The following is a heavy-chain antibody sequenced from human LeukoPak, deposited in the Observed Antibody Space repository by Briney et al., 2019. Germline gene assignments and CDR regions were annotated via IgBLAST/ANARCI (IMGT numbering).Heavy chain of an antibody. CDR1: NGSISGYY. D-gene: IGHD3-10*01. Sequence: PSETLSLTCTVSNGSISGYYWSWIRQPPGKGLEWIGYIFHSGSTNYNPSLKSRVTISVDTSKNQFSLKLSSVTAADTAVYYCARRYYGSGPYGHWGQGTLVTVSS. CDR2: IFHSGST. CDR3: ARRYYGSGPYGH. J-gene: IGHJ4*02. V-gene: IGHV4-59*12.